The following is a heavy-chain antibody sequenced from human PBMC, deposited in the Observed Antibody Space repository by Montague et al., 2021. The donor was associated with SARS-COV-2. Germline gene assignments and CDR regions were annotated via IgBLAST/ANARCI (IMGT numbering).Heavy chain of an antibody. V-gene: IGHV3-48*03. D-gene: IGHD2-8*02. CDR1: GFTFSYFE. Sequence: SLRLSCAASGFTFSYFEMNWVRQAPGKGLEWTSYISGAGTTIYYADSVKGRFTTSRDNAKNSLYLQMNSLRAEDTAVYYCARDLVVTDGISDYWGQGTLVTVSS. CDR2: ISGAGTTI. J-gene: IGHJ4*02. CDR3: ARDLVVTDGISDY.